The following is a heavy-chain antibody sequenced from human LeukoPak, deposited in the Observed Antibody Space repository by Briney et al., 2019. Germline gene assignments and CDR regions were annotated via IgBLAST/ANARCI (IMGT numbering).Heavy chain of an antibody. CDR3: AASFRVAGTTYYY. CDR2: ISDDGKKA. V-gene: IGHV3-74*01. J-gene: IGHJ4*02. D-gene: IGHD1-1*01. Sequence: GRSLCLSCAESGFTSTSHWMHWVRHAPGKGLVWVSHISDDGKKANYAGSVKGRFTISRDAAKNTLRLQMDSLRVEDTAVYYCAASFRVAGTTYYYWGQGTMVTVSS. CDR1: GFTSTSHW.